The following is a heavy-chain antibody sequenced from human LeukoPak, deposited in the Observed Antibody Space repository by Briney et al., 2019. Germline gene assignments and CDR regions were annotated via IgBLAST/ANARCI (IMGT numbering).Heavy chain of an antibody. D-gene: IGHD3-3*01. V-gene: IGHV4-34*01. Sequence: SETLSLTCAVYGGSFSGYYWSWIRQPPGKGLEWIGEINHSGSTNYNPSLKSRVTISVDTSKNQFSLKLSSVTAADTAVYYCARGRDYDFWSGYRNKYYYYYYMDVWGKGTTVTVSS. CDR1: GGSFSGYY. J-gene: IGHJ6*03. CDR2: INHSGST. CDR3: ARGRDYDFWSGYRNKYYYYYYMDV.